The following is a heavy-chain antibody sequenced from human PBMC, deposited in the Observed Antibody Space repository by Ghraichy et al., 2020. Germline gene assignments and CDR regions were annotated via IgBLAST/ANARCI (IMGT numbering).Heavy chain of an antibody. V-gene: IGHV1-2*02. J-gene: IGHJ4*02. CDR3: ARDLLGRDGYIPAAY. CDR2: INPNSGGT. D-gene: IGHD5-24*01. Sequence: ASVKVSCKASGYTFTGYYMHWVRQAPGQGLEWMGWINPNSGGTNYAQKFQGRVTMTRDTSISTAYMELSRLRSDDTAVYYCARDLLGRDGYIPAAYWGQGTLVTVSS. CDR1: GYTFTGYY.